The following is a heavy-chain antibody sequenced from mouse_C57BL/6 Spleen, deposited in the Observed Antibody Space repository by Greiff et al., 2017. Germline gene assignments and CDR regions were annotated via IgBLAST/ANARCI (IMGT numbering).Heavy chain of an antibody. D-gene: IGHD2-4*01. Sequence: EVKLVESGGGLVKPGGSLKLSCAASGFTFSDYGMHWVRQAPEKGLEWVAYISSGSSTIYYADKVKGRFTISRDNAKNTLFLQMTSLRSEDTAMYYCARGYYDYEGAMDYWGQGTSVTVSS. CDR1: GFTFSDYG. J-gene: IGHJ4*01. V-gene: IGHV5-17*01. CDR3: ARGYYDYEGAMDY. CDR2: ISSGSSTI.